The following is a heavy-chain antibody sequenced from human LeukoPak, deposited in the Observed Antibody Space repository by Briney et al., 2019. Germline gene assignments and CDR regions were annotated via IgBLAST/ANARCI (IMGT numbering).Heavy chain of an antibody. CDR1: GFTFSSYA. J-gene: IGHJ3*02. CDR3: ATRVRLWLYAFDI. Sequence: PGGSLRLSCAASGFTFSSYAMSWVRQAPGKGLEWVSAISGSGGSTYYADSVKGRFTISRDNSKNTLYLQMNSLRAEDTAVYYCATRVRLWLYAFDIWGQGTMVTVSS. CDR2: ISGSGGST. D-gene: IGHD5-18*01. V-gene: IGHV3-23*01.